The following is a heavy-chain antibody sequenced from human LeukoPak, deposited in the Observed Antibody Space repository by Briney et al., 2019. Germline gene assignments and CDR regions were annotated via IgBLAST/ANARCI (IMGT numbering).Heavy chain of an antibody. CDR3: TKSLDY. Sequence: PGGSLRLYCVASGFTFRRSWMDWVRQVPGKGLEWVANIKEDGSERYYVDSAKGRFTISRDNTKNSLYLQMDSLRVEDTAIYYCTKSLDYRGQGSLVTVSS. CDR1: GFTFRRSW. CDR2: IKEDGSER. J-gene: IGHJ4*02. V-gene: IGHV3-7*01.